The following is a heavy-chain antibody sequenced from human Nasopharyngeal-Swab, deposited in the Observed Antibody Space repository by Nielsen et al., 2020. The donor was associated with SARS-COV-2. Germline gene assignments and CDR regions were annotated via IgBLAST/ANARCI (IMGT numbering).Heavy chain of an antibody. Sequence: GESLKISCAASGFTFSSYWMSWVRQAPGKGPEWVANIKQDGSEKYYVDSVKGRFTISRDNAKNSLYLQMNSLRAEDTAVYYCARDREQWLVTFDYWGQGTLVTVSS. J-gene: IGHJ4*02. CDR3: ARDREQWLVTFDY. CDR2: IKQDGSEK. V-gene: IGHV3-7*01. CDR1: GFTFSSYW. D-gene: IGHD6-19*01.